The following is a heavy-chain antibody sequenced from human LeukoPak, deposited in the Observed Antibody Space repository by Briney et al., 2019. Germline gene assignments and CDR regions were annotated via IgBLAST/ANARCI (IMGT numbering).Heavy chain of an antibody. J-gene: IGHJ5*02. V-gene: IGHV3-66*01. CDR3: ARDYYDSSGYSIP. D-gene: IGHD3-22*01. Sequence: GGSLRLSCAASGFTVSSNYMSWVRQAPGKGLEWVSLIYSGGGTYYADSVKGRFTISRDSSKNTLYLQMNSLRAEDTAVYYCARDYYDSSGYSIPWGQGTLVTVSS. CDR1: GFTVSSNY. CDR2: IYSGGGT.